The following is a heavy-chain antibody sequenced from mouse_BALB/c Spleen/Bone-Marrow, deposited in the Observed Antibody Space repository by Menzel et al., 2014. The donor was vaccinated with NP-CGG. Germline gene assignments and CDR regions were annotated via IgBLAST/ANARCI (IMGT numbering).Heavy chain of an antibody. Sequence: EVQLQQSGGDLVKPGGSLKLSCAASGFTFSTYGMSWVRQTPDKRLEWVATISSGGGYTYYPDSVKGRFTISRDNANNTLYLQMSSLKSEDTAMYYCTRQRNWDHYAMDYWGQGTSVTVSP. CDR2: ISSGGGYT. J-gene: IGHJ4*01. CDR3: TRQRNWDHYAMDY. V-gene: IGHV5-6*01. D-gene: IGHD4-1*01. CDR1: GFTFSTYG.